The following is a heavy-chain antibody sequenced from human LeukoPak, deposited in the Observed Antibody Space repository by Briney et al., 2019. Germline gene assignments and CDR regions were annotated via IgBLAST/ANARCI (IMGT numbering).Heavy chain of an antibody. CDR3: ASHMYSSSPFFDY. CDR2: IYSSGST. V-gene: IGHV4-59*01. CDR1: GGSISGYY. J-gene: IGHJ4*02. Sequence: SETLSLTCTVSGGSISGYYWGWIRQPPGKGLEWIGYIYSSGSTNYNPSLKSRVTISVDTSKNQFSLKLSSVTAADTAVYYCASHMYSSSPFFDYWGQGTLVTVSS. D-gene: IGHD6-6*01.